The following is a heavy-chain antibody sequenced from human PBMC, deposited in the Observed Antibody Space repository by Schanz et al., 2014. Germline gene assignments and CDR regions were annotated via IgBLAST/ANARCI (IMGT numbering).Heavy chain of an antibody. J-gene: IGHJ4*02. V-gene: IGHV3-66*01. D-gene: IGHD5-18*01. Sequence: EVQLVESGGGLVQPGGSLRLSCAASGFSVGNKYMNWVRQAPGKGLEWVSAMNESHSTIYYADSVRGRFTISRDNAENTLFLQMNNLRAEDTAVYYCVRVSFADPRLYRGMDRDIDYWGQGTLVTVSS. CDR1: GFSVGNKY. CDR2: MNESHSTI. CDR3: VRVSFADPRLYRGMDRDIDY.